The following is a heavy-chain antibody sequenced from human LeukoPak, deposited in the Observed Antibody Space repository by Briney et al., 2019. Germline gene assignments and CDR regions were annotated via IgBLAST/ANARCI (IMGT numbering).Heavy chain of an antibody. CDR2: VIPIFGTA. J-gene: IGHJ5*02. V-gene: IGHV1-69*06. CDR1: VGTFSIYA. D-gene: IGHD3-10*01. CDR3: ARGRDVWFGESRATPRMGWFDP. Sequence: ASVTVSCKASVGTFSIYAICWVRQAPGQGLEWMGGVIPIFGTANYAQKLQGRVTITAEKSTSTAYMEMSSLRSEDTAAYYCARGRDVWFGESRATPRMGWFDPWGQGTLVTVSS.